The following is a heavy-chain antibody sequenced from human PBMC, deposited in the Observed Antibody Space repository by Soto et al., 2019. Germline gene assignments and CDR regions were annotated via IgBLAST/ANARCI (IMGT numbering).Heavy chain of an antibody. D-gene: IGHD3-16*02. Sequence: GGSLRLSCAASGFTFGSYAMIWVRQAPGKGLEWVSAISGSGGSTYYADSVKGRFTISRDDSKNTLYLQMNSLRAEDTAVYYCAKQFEYRSYRLGEYFQHWGQGTLVTVSS. CDR1: GFTFGSYA. CDR2: ISGSGGST. V-gene: IGHV3-23*01. CDR3: AKQFEYRSYRLGEYFQH. J-gene: IGHJ1*01.